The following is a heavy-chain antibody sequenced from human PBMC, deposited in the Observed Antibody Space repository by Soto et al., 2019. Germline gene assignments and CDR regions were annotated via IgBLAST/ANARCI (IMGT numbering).Heavy chain of an antibody. CDR3: AACSGGSCYASYFDF. CDR1: GGSITTYY. CDR2: IYYSGST. J-gene: IGHJ4*02. V-gene: IGHV4-59*01. Sequence: QVQLQESGPGLVKPSETLSLTCTVSGGSITTYYWNWIRQSPGKGLEWIGYIYYSGSTSYSPSLKSRVTISVDTSENQFSLRLTSATAADTAVYYCAACSGGSCYASYFDFWGQGALVTVSS. D-gene: IGHD2-15*01.